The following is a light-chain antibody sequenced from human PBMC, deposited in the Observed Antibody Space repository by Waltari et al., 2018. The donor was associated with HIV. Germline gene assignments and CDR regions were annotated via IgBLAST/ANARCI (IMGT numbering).Light chain of an antibody. CDR3: GTWDYSLSAGV. J-gene: IGLJ3*02. V-gene: IGLV1-51*01. CDR1: SSNIEKNY. Sequence: QSVLTQPPSVSAAPGQKVTISCSGSSSNIEKNYVSWYQGVPGTAPKLLIDDHDQRPSGIPDRFSGSKSGTSATLGITGVQAGDEADYYCGTWDYSLSAGVFGGGTKLTVL. CDR2: DHD.